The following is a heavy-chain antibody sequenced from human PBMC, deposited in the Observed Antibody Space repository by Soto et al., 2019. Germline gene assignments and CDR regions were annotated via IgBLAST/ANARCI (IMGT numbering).Heavy chain of an antibody. J-gene: IGHJ6*02. CDR3: ARGWDSSGWNYYYYGMDV. CDR2: INHSGST. Sequence: SETLSLTCAVYGGSFSGYYWSWIRQPPGKGLEWIGEINHSGSTNYNPSLKSRVTISVDTSKNQFSLKLSSVTAADTAVYYCARGWDSSGWNYYYYGMDVWGQGTTVTVS. CDR1: GGSFSGYY. V-gene: IGHV4-34*01. D-gene: IGHD6-19*01.